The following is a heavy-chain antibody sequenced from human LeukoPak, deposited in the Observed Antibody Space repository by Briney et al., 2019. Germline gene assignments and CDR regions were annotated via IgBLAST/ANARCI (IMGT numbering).Heavy chain of an antibody. CDR3: ASSSRHTRYFDY. V-gene: IGHV3-23*01. J-gene: IGHJ4*02. CDR2: ISGSGGTT. D-gene: IGHD2-2*01. Sequence: GGSLRLSCAASGFTFSSYAMSWVRQAPGKGLEWVSAISGSGGTTYYADSVKGRFTISRDNSKNTLYLQMNSLRAEDTAVYYCASSSRHTRYFDYWGQGTLVTVSS. CDR1: GFTFSSYA.